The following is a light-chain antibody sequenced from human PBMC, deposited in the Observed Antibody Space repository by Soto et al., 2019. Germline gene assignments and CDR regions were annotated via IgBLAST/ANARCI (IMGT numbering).Light chain of an antibody. CDR2: GAS. CDR3: QQYGSSSIT. J-gene: IGKJ5*01. V-gene: IGKV3-20*01. Sequence: EIVMTQSPATLSVSPGERATLSCRASQSVSSNLAWYKQKPGQAPRLLIYGASSRATGIPDRFSGSGSGTDFTLTISRLEPEDFAVYYCQQYGSSSITFGQGTRLQIK. CDR1: QSVSSN.